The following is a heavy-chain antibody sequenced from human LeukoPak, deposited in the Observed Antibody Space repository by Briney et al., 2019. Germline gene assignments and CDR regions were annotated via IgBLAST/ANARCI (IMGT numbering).Heavy chain of an antibody. CDR2: ISSFSSNI. V-gene: IGHV3-48*02. J-gene: IGHJ5*02. CDR1: GFTFSGYG. CDR3: ASAPFGWFDP. Sequence: GGSLRPSCAASGFTFSGYGMNWVRQAPGKRLEWVSYISSFSSNIYYADSVKGRFTISRDNAKNSLYLQMNSLRDEDTAVYYCASAPFGWFDPWGQGTLVTVSS. D-gene: IGHD2/OR15-2a*01.